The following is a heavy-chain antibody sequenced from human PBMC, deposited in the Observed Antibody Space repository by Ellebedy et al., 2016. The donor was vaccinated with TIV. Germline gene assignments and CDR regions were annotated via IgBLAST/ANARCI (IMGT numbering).Heavy chain of an antibody. D-gene: IGHD3-10*01. CDR1: GVSISDYY. CDR2: VYHTGST. CDR3: ARDGVEDYFDY. V-gene: IGHV4-59*01. Sequence: MPPETLSLTCSVSGVSISDYYWSWIRQPPGQGLEWIGYVYHTGSTNYNPSLRSRVTLAVDTPKNEFSLKLSSVTTADTAIYYCARDGVEDYFDYWGQGLLVTVSS. J-gene: IGHJ4*02.